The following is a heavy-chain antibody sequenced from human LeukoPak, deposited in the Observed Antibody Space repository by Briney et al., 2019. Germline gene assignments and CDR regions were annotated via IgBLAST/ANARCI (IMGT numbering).Heavy chain of an antibody. J-gene: IGHJ5*02. CDR3: ARGHGSGYTNWFDP. Sequence: GASVKVSCKASGYTFTSYYIHWVRQAPGQGLEWMGIINPVGGSTSNAQKFRGRVTMTRDMSTNTVYMELSSLRSEDTAVYYCARGHGSGYTNWFDPWGQGTLVTVSS. V-gene: IGHV1-46*01. CDR2: INPVGGST. CDR1: GYTFTSYY. D-gene: IGHD3-10*01.